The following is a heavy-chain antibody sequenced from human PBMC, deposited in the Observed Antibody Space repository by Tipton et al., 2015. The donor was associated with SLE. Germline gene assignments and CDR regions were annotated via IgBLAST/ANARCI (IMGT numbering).Heavy chain of an antibody. CDR2: ISGSDGST. CDR1: GFTFSSYA. D-gene: IGHD3-10*01. J-gene: IGHJ4*02. Sequence: SLRLSCAASGFTFSSYAMSWVRQAPGKGLEWVSGISGSDGSTYYEDSVKGRFTISRDNAKNSLYLQMNSLRAEDTAVYYCARDRFGANLDYWGQGTLVTVSS. CDR3: ARDRFGANLDY. V-gene: IGHV3-23*01.